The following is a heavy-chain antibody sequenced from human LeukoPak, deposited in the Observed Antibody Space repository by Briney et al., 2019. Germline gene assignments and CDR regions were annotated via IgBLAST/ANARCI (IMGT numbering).Heavy chain of an antibody. CDR3: ARHPAASPYYYYGMDV. J-gene: IGHJ6*02. D-gene: IGHD6-25*01. Sequence: SETLSLTCTVSGGSISSYYWSWIRQPPGKGLEWIGYIYYSGSTNYNPSLKSRVTISVDTSKNQFSLKLSSVTAADTAVYYCARHPAASPYYYYGMDVWGQGTTVTVSS. CDR2: IYYSGST. CDR1: GGSISSYY. V-gene: IGHV4-59*08.